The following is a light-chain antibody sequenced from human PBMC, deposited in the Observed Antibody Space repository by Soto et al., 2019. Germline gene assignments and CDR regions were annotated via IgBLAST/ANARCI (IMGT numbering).Light chain of an antibody. J-gene: IGKJ1*01. V-gene: IGKV1-5*01. CDR3: QQYNSYWT. CDR1: QSISSW. Sequence: DIQMTQTPSTLSASVGDRVTITCRASQSISSWLAWYQQKPGKAPKLLIYDVSSLESGVPSRFSVSGSGTEFTLTISSLHPDDCATYYCQQYNSYWTFGQGTNVDIK. CDR2: DVS.